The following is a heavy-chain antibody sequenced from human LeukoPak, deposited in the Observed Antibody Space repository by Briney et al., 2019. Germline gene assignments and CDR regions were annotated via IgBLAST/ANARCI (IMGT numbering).Heavy chain of an antibody. D-gene: IGHD4-17*01. CDR2: INPSGGST. Sequence: ASVKVSCKASGYTFTSYYMHWVRQAPGQGLEWMGIINPSGGSTSYAQKFQGRVTMTRDMSTSTVYMELSSLRSEDTAVYYCAREAFTTVTSATDAFDIWGQGTMVTVS. CDR3: AREAFTTVTSATDAFDI. J-gene: IGHJ3*02. CDR1: GYTFTSYY. V-gene: IGHV1-46*01.